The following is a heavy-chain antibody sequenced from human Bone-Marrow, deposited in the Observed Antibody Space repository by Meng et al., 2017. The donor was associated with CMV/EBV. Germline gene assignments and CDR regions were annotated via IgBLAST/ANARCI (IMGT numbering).Heavy chain of an antibody. Sequence: ASVKVSCKASGYTFTGYYMHWVRQAPGQGLEWMGWINPNSGGTNYAQKFQGRVTMTRDTSISTAYMELSRLRSDDTAVYYCARGSPKYSSSWYYFDYWGQGKLVNVDS. V-gene: IGHV1-2*02. CDR3: ARGSPKYSSSWYYFDY. CDR2: INPNSGGT. J-gene: IGHJ4*02. D-gene: IGHD6-13*01. CDR1: GYTFTGYY.